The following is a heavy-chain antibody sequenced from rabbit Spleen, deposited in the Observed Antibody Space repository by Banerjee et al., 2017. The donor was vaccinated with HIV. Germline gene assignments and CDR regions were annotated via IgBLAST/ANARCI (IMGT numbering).Heavy chain of an antibody. CDR1: GFTLSSAY. CDR3: ARDGAGGSYFAL. V-gene: IGHV1S7*01. CDR2: IDPVFGIT. Sequence: QSLEKSGGDLVKPRASLTLTCKSSGFTLSSAYMNWVRQATGKGLEWIGYIDPVFGITYYATWVNGRFSISRENAQNTVFLQMTSLTAADTATYFCARDGAGGSYFALWGQGTLVTVS. J-gene: IGHJ4*01. D-gene: IGHD8-1*01.